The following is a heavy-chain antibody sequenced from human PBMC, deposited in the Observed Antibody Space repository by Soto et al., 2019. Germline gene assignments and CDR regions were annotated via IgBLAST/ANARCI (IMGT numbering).Heavy chain of an antibody. CDR3: ARTLYYFDY. V-gene: IGHV4-59*01. J-gene: IGHJ4*02. CDR2: IYYSGST. Sequence: LSLTCTVSGGSISSYYWSWIRQPPGKGLEWIGYIYYSGSTNYNPSLKSRVTISVDTSKNQFSLKLSSVTAADTAVYYCARTLYYFDYWGQGTLVTVSS. CDR1: GGSISSYY.